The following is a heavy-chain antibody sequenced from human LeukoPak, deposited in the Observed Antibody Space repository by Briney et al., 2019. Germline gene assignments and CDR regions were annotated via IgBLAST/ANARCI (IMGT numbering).Heavy chain of an antibody. Sequence: GGSLRLSCAASGFTVSSNYMTWVRQAPGKGLEWISLIYSGGSTYYADSVKGRFTISRDNSKNTLYLQMNSLRAEDTAVYYCAKSLYGSGSPSYFDYWGQGTLVTVSS. J-gene: IGHJ4*02. D-gene: IGHD3-10*01. CDR3: AKSLYGSGSPSYFDY. CDR2: IYSGGST. V-gene: IGHV3-53*01. CDR1: GFTVSSNY.